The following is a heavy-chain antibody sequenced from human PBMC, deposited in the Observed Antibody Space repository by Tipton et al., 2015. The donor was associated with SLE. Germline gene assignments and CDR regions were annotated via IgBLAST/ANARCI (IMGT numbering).Heavy chain of an antibody. D-gene: IGHD3-22*01. V-gene: IGHV4-34*01. CDR3: ARGAHSSGYRYFDL. CDR1: GGSFSGYY. CDR2: INHSGST. Sequence: GSLRLSCAVYGGSFSGYYWSWIRQPPGKGLEWIGEINHSGSTNYNPSLKSRVTISVDTSKNQFSLKLSSVTAADTAVYYCARGAHSSGYRYFDLWGRGPLVAVSS. J-gene: IGHJ2*01.